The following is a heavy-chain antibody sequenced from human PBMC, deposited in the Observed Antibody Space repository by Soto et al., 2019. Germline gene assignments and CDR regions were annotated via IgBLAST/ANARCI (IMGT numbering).Heavy chain of an antibody. J-gene: IGHJ6*02. CDR3: ARNGVGATTRANYYYYGMDV. CDR1: SASVSSTKW. CDR2: IHHSETT. Sequence: PSETLSLTCAVSSASVSSTKWWSWVRQSPGKGLEWIGEIHHSETTNYNPSLKSRVTISVDTSKNQFSLKLSSVTAADTAVYYCARNGVGATTRANYYYYGMDVWGQGTTVTVSS. D-gene: IGHD1-26*01. V-gene: IGHV4-4*02.